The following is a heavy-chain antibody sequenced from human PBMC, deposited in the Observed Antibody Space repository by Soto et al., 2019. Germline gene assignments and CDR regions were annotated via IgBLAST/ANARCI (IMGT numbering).Heavy chain of an antibody. CDR2: IYSGGTT. D-gene: IGHD1-26*01. J-gene: IGHJ4*02. CDR1: GFTVSSNY. V-gene: IGHV3-66*04. Sequence: EVQLVESGGGLVQPGGSLRLSCVASGFTVSSNYMSWVRQAPGKGLEWVSVIYSGGTTYYADSVKGRFTISRDNSKNTLYLQMNSLRAEDTAVYYCARLTEYTGSFDCWGQGTLVSVSS. CDR3: ARLTEYTGSFDC.